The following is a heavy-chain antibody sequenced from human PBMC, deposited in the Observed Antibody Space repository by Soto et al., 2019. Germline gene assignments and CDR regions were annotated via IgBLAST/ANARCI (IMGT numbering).Heavy chain of an antibody. V-gene: IGHV4-59*01. CDR3: ARAYGGYADY. CDR2: FYSSGSP. D-gene: IGHD5-12*01. CDR1: GGSLSGDY. J-gene: IGHJ4*02. Sequence: SETLSLTCTVSGGSLSGDYWSWIRQPPGKGLEWIGDFYSSGSPHHNPSLKNRVSISEDRSKNEFSLKLSSVTAADTAVYYCARAYGGYADYWGQGALVTVSS.